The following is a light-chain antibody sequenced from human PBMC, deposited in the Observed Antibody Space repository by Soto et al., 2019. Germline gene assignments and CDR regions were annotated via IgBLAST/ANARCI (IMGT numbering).Light chain of an antibody. CDR1: SSDIGGYNY. V-gene: IGLV2-14*01. Sequence: QSVLTQPASVSGSPGQSITISCTGTSSDIGGYNYVSWYQQHPGKAPKLMIYDVSNRPSGVSNRFSGSKSGNTASPTISGLQAEDEADYYCRSQAVSSTLVFGGGTKLTVL. CDR2: DVS. CDR3: RSQAVSSTLV. J-gene: IGLJ2*01.